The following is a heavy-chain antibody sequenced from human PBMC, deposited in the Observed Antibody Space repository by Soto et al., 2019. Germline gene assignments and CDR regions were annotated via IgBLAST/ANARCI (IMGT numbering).Heavy chain of an antibody. Sequence: QLQLQESGPRLVKPSETLSLTCTVSGGSISSSSYYWGWIRQPPGKGLEWIGSIYYSGSTYYNPSLKSRVTISVDTSKNQFSLKLSSVTAADTAVYYCASGIVVVPAAPQGDWFDPWGQGTLVTVSS. CDR2: IYYSGST. J-gene: IGHJ5*02. CDR1: GGSISSSSYY. D-gene: IGHD2-2*01. V-gene: IGHV4-39*01. CDR3: ASGIVVVPAAPQGDWFDP.